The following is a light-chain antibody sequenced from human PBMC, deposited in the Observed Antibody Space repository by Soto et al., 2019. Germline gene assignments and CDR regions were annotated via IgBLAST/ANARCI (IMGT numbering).Light chain of an antibody. Sequence: DIQRTQSPSTLSASVGDRVTITCRASQSISSWLAWYQQKPGKAPKLLIYKASSLESGVPSRFSGSGSGTEFTLTISSLQSEDFALYYCQQYNNWPPVTFGQGTRLEIK. CDR1: QSISSW. CDR3: QQYNNWPPVT. J-gene: IGKJ5*01. CDR2: KAS. V-gene: IGKV1-5*03.